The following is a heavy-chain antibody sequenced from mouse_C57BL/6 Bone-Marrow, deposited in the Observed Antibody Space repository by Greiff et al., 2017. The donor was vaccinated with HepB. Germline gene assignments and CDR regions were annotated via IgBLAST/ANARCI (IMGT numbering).Heavy chain of an antibody. V-gene: IGHV1-19*01. D-gene: IGHD1-1*01. CDR3: ARSGSLYFDY. Sequence: EVKLQESGPVLVKPGASVKMSCKASGYTFTDYYMNWVKQSHGKSLEWIGVINPYNGGTSYNQKFKGKATLTVDKSSSTAYMELNSLTSEDSAVYYCARSGSLYFDYWGQGTTLTVSS. CDR2: INPYNGGT. CDR1: GYTFTDYY. J-gene: IGHJ2*01.